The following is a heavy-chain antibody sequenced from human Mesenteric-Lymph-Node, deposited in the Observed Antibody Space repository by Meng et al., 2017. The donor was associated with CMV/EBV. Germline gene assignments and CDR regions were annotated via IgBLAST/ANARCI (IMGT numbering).Heavy chain of an antibody. CDR3: ARGRNYYGSGIDY. CDR1: GGYITSNNW. CDR2: SSHSGST. V-gene: IGHV4-4*02. J-gene: IGHJ4*02. D-gene: IGHD3-10*01. Sequence: VSGGYITSNNWWRWVRQPPGKGLEWIGESSHSGSTNDNPSLKRRVTISVDRSKNQFSLNLSSVTAADTAVYYCARGRNYYGSGIDYWGQGTLVTVSS.